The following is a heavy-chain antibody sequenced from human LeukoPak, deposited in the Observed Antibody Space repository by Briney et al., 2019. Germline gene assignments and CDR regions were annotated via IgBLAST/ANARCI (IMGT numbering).Heavy chain of an antibody. Sequence: SVKVSCKSSGGTFSSYAIIWVRQAPGQGLEWMGRIIPILGIANYAQKFQGRVTITADKSTSTAYMELSSLRSEDTAVYYCARVHGDYYYYYGMDVWGQGTTVTVSS. J-gene: IGHJ6*02. CDR1: GGTFSSYA. CDR3: ARVHGDYYYYYGMDV. CDR2: IIPILGIA. D-gene: IGHD4-17*01. V-gene: IGHV1-69*04.